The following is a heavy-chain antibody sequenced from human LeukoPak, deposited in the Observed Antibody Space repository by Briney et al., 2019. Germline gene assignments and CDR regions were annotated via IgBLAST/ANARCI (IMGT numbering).Heavy chain of an antibody. Sequence: PSETLSLTCAVYGGSFSGYYWSWIRQPPGKGLEWVGEINHSGSTNYNPSIKSRVSISVDTSKNQFSLKLSSVTAADTAVYYCARGKRSSAKGYYFDYWGQGTLVTVSS. CDR2: INHSGST. CDR3: ARGKRSSAKGYYFDY. J-gene: IGHJ4*02. V-gene: IGHV4-34*01. CDR1: GGSFSGYY. D-gene: IGHD6-19*01.